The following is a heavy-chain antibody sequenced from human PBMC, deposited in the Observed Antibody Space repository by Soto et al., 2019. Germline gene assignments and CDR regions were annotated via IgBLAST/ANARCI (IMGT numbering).Heavy chain of an antibody. D-gene: IGHD6-13*01. CDR3: ARFHGMFSSSWYQALKYYYYYMDV. V-gene: IGHV1-8*01. CDR1: GYTFTSYD. J-gene: IGHJ6*03. Sequence: ASVKVSCKASGYTFTSYDINWVRQATGQGLEWMGWMNPHSGNTGYAQKFQGRVTMTRNTSISTAYMELSSLRSEDTALYYCARFHGMFSSSWYQALKYYYYYMDVWGKGTTVTVPS. CDR2: MNPHSGNT.